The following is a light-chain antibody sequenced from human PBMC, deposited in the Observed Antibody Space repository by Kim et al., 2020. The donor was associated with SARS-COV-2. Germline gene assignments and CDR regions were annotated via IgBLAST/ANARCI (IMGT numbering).Light chain of an antibody. Sequence: EIVLTQSPATLSLSPGERATLSCRASQSVSSYLAWHQQKPGQAPRLLIYDASNRATGIPARFSGSGSGTDFTLTISSLEPEDFAVYYCQQRSNWLYTFGQGTKLEI. CDR3: QQRSNWLYT. V-gene: IGKV3-11*01. CDR1: QSVSSY. J-gene: IGKJ2*01. CDR2: DAS.